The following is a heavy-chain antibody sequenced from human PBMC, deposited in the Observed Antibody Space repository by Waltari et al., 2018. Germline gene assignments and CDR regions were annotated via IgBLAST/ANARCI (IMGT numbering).Heavy chain of an antibody. CDR3: ARDIHYYGSGSSSPFDY. Sequence: QVQLVQSGVEVKKPGASVKVSCKASGYTFTSYGISWVRQAPGQGLEWMGWISAYNGNTNYAQKLKGRFTMTTDTSTSTAYMELRSLRSDDTAVYYCARDIHYYGSGSSSPFDYWGQGTLVTVSS. D-gene: IGHD3-10*01. CDR1: GYTFTSYG. CDR2: ISAYNGNT. J-gene: IGHJ4*02. V-gene: IGHV1-18*01.